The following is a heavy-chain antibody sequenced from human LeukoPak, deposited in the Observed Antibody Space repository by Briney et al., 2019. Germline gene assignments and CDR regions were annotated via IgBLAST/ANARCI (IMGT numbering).Heavy chain of an antibody. V-gene: IGHV1-69*04. Sequence: GASVKVSCKASGGTFSSYAISWVRQAPGQGLEWMGRIIPILGIANYAQKFQGRVTITADKSTSTAYMELSSLRSEDTAVYYCAREHSSSWYADYWGQGTLVTVPS. J-gene: IGHJ4*02. CDR1: GGTFSSYA. D-gene: IGHD6-13*01. CDR3: AREHSSSWYADY. CDR2: IIPILGIA.